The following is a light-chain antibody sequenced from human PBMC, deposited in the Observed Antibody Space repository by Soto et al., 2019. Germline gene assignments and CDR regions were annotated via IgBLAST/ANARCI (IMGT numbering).Light chain of an antibody. V-gene: IGLV2-14*01. CDR3: CSYAGSYTLDV. CDR1: SSDVGGYNY. J-gene: IGLJ1*01. Sequence: QSVLTQPASVSGSPGQSITISCTGTSSDVGGYNYVSWYQQHPGKAPKLMIYEVSNRPSRVSNRFSGSKSGNTASLTISGLQAEDEADYYCCSYAGSYTLDVFGTGTKLTVL. CDR2: EVS.